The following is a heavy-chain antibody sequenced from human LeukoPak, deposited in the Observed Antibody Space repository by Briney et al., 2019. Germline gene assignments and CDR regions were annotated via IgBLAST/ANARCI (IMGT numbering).Heavy chain of an antibody. CDR1: GFTFSSYA. Sequence: GGSLRLSCAASGFTFSSYAMSWVRQAPGKGLEWVSAISSSGSTIYYTDSVKGRFTISRDNAKNPLYLQMNSLRAEDTAVYYCARVVYWFDPWGQGTLVTVSS. J-gene: IGHJ5*02. D-gene: IGHD2-8*01. CDR3: ARVVYWFDP. V-gene: IGHV3-21*04. CDR2: ISSSGSTI.